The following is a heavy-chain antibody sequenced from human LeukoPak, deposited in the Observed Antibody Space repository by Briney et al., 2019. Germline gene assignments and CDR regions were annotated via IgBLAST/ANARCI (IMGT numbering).Heavy chain of an antibody. V-gene: IGHV4-4*07. CDR3: ARVTSRLGWFDP. CDR1: GGSISSYF. Sequence: SETLSLTCTVSGGSISSYFWTWIRQPAGMGLEWIGRIYTSGSTNYKPSLKSRVTISVDTSKNQFSLKLRSVTAADTAVYYCARVTSRLGWFDPWGQGTLVTVSS. CDR2: IYTSGST. D-gene: IGHD1-14*01. J-gene: IGHJ5*02.